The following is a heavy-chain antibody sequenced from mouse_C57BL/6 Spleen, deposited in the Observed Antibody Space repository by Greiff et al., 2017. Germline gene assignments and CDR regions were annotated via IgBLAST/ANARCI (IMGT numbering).Heavy chain of an antibody. V-gene: IGHV1-18*01. J-gene: IGHJ3*01. CDR2: INPNNGGT. Sequence: EVQLQQSGPELVKPGASVKIPCKASGYTFTDYNMDWVKQSHGKSLEWIGDINPNNGGTIYNQKFKGKATLTVDKSSSTAYMELRSLTSEDTAVYYCARSGLGYYGSPWFAYWGKGTLVTVSA. D-gene: IGHD1-1*01. CDR1: GYTFTDYN. CDR3: ARSGLGYYGSPWFAY.